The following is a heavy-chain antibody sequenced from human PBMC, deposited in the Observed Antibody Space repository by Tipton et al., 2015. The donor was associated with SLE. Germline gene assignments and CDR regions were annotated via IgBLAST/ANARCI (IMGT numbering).Heavy chain of an antibody. D-gene: IGHD3-22*01. J-gene: IGHJ3*02. CDR1: GVSLSSHY. CDR2: IHYSGTT. V-gene: IGHV4-59*11. CDR3: ARGHNYYDSSGYFPDVFDI. Sequence: TLSLTCTVSGVSLSSHYWSWIRQSPGKGLEWSGYIHYSGTTNYNPSLKSRVTISVDTSKNQFSLQLSSVTAADTAVYYCARGHNYYDSSGYFPDVFDIWGQGTMVTVSS.